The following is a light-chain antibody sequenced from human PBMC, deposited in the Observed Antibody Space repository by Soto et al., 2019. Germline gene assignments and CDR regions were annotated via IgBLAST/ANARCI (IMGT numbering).Light chain of an antibody. J-gene: IGKJ5*01. CDR3: QHRSNWPPIT. CDR2: DSS. CDR1: QSVSIY. V-gene: IGKV3-11*01. Sequence: EIVLTQSPATLSSSPGERAALSCRASQSVSIYLAWYQQKPGQAPRLLIYDSSNRAAGIPARFSARGSGTDFTLFISNLEPEDSAVYYCQHRSNWPPITFGQGTRLEI.